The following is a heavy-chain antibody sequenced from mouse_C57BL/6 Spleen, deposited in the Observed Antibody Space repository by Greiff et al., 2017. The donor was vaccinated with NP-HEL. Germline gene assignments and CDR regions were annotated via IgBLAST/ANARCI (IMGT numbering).Heavy chain of an antibody. D-gene: IGHD1-1*01. Sequence: QVQLQQPGAELVRPGTSVKLSCKASGYTFTSYWMHWVKQRPGQGLEWIGVIDPSDSYTNYNQKFKGKATLTVDTSSSTAYMQLSSLTSEDSAVYYCARNFYYYGSSLFAYWGQGTLVTVSA. CDR2: IDPSDSYT. CDR3: ARNFYYYGSSLFAY. V-gene: IGHV1-59*01. J-gene: IGHJ3*01. CDR1: GYTFTSYW.